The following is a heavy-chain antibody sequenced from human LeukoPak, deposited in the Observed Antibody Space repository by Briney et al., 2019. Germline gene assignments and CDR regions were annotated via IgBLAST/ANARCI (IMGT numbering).Heavy chain of an antibody. CDR3: ARQRGGSGYDYGY. CDR2: IYPGDSDS. CDR1: GYSFTTYW. V-gene: IGHV5-51*01. Sequence: GESLKISCKGSGYSFTTYWIGWVRQMPGKGLEWMGIIYPGDSDSRYSPSFQGQVTISADKSITTAYLQWDSLKASDTAMYYCARQRGGSGYDYGYWGQGTLVIVSS. J-gene: IGHJ4*02. D-gene: IGHD5-12*01.